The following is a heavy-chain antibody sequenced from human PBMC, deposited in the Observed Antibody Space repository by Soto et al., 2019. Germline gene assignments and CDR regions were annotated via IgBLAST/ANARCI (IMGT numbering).Heavy chain of an antibody. V-gene: IGHV3-23*01. CDR1: GFTFSRYD. Sequence: GGSLRLSCAASGFTFSRYDMRWVHQAPGKGLEWVSTISGSGGSTYYADSVKGRFTISRDNSKNTLYLQMNSLRVEDTAVYYCAKDHDCSSTSCYDYYYGMDVWGQGTTVTVSS. CDR2: ISGSGGST. J-gene: IGHJ6*02. CDR3: AKDHDCSSTSCYDYYYGMDV. D-gene: IGHD2-2*01.